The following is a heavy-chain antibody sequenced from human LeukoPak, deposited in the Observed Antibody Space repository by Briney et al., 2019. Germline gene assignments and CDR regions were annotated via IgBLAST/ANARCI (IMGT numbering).Heavy chain of an antibody. CDR1: GFTFSSYA. D-gene: IGHD2-15*01. Sequence: TGRSLRLSCAASGFTFSSYAMHWVRQAPGKGLEWVAVISYDGSNKYYADSVKGRFTISRDNSKNTLYLQMNSLRAEDTAVYYCARDGAEGYRSGGSCYSLYYWGQGTLVTVSS. CDR3: ARDGAEGYRSGGSCYSLYY. J-gene: IGHJ4*02. CDR2: ISYDGSNK. V-gene: IGHV3-30-3*01.